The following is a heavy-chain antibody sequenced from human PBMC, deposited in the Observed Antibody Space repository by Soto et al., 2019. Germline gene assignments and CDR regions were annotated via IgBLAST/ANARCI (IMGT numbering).Heavy chain of an antibody. V-gene: IGHV1-3*05. CDR2: INPGNGNT. CDR1: GYTFTSYA. J-gene: IGHJ4*02. D-gene: IGHD6-13*01. Sequence: QVQLVQSGAEEKKPGASVKVSCKASGYTFTSYARHWVRQAPGQSLEWMGWINPGNGNTKYSQKFQGRITITRDTSASTAYMELNSLRSEDTAVYYCARDVAALDYWGQGTLVTVSS. CDR3: ARDVAALDY.